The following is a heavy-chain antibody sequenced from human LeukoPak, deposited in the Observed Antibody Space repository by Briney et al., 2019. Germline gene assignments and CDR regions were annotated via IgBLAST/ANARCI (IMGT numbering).Heavy chain of an antibody. J-gene: IGHJ4*02. CDR3: ARGNGWYFY. Sequence: PSETLSLTCTVSGGSISSGSYYWSWIRQPAGKGLEWIGYIHYSGSTNYNPSLKSRVTISVDTSKNQVSLKLSSVTAADTAVYYCARGNGWYFYWGQGTLVTVSS. CDR1: GGSISSGSYY. D-gene: IGHD6-19*01. V-gene: IGHV4-61*10. CDR2: IHYSGST.